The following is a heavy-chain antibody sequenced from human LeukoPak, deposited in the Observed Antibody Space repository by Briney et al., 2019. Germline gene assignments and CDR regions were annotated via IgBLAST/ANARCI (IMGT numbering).Heavy chain of an antibody. D-gene: IGHD6-13*01. CDR1: GFTFSSYA. CDR2: IQFDESDK. Sequence: AGGSLRLSCAASGFTFSSYAMHWVRQAPGKGLEWVTFIQFDESDKFYADSMKGRFIISRDNSKSTLYLQMNSLRAEDTAVYYCAKARYSSSWYGIDYWGQGTLVTVSS. J-gene: IGHJ4*02. V-gene: IGHV3-30*02. CDR3: AKARYSSSWYGIDY.